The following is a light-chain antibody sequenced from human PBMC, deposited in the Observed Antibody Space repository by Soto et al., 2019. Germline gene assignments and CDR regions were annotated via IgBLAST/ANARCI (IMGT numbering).Light chain of an antibody. CDR3: QQYDEFPLS. CDR1: QSLANY. CDR2: DAS. V-gene: IGKV1-33*01. J-gene: IGKJ4*01. Sequence: DVRLTQSPSTLSASLGDRVAITCQASQSLANYLNWFQQRPGTAPQLLISDASHLEPGVPLSFSVQSSDPVFTLVITILQDEDFSTYYCQQYDEFPLSFGGG.